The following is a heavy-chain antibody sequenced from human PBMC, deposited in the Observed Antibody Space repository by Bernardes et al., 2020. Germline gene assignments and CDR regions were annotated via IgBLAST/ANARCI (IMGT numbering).Heavy chain of an antibody. Sequence: SGPTLVKPTQTLTLTCTFSGFSLSTSGMGVGWIRQPPGKALEWLALIYWDDDKRYSPSLKSRLTITKDTFKNQVVLTMTNMDPVDTGTYYCAHSLITSGGVVEAVFGSWGQGTLVTVSS. J-gene: IGHJ5*02. CDR1: GFSLSTSGMG. D-gene: IGHD3-16*02. CDR3: AHSLITSGGVVEAVFGS. CDR2: IYWDDDK. V-gene: IGHV2-5*02.